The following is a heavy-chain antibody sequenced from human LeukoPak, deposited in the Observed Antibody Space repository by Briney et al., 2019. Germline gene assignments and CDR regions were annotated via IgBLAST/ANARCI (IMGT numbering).Heavy chain of an antibody. Sequence: PGGSLRLSCAASGFTFITSAMSWVRQAPGKGLEWVSGISDGGASTYYADPVKGRFTISRDNSKNTPSLQMNSLRVEDTAVYYCAKDRLQSWSGYYFGVFDGWGQGTLVTVSS. D-gene: IGHD3-3*01. J-gene: IGHJ4*02. V-gene: IGHV3-23*01. CDR3: AKDRLQSWSGYYFGVFDG. CDR1: GFTFITSA. CDR2: ISDGGAST.